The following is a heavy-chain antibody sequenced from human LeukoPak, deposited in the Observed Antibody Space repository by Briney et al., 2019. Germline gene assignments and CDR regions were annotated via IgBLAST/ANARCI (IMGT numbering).Heavy chain of an antibody. D-gene: IGHD4-17*01. CDR2: IDWDDDK. CDR3: ARMTTVTTNLGYFFDY. J-gene: IGHJ4*02. V-gene: IGHV2-70*11. Sequence: SGPALVKPTQTLTLTCTFSGFSLSTSGMCVSWIRQPPGKALEWLARIDWDDDKYYSTSLKTRLTISKDTSKNQVVLTMTNMDPVDTATYYCARMTTVTTNLGYFFDYWGQGTLVTVSS. CDR1: GFSLSTSGMC.